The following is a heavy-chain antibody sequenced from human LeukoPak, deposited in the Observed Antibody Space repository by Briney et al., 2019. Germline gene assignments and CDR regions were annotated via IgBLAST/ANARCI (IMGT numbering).Heavy chain of an antibody. CDR2: INGGSSGST. Sequence: GGSLRLSCAASGFTFSDYAMSWVRQAPGKGLKWLSVINGGSSGSTYYADSDTGRFTVSRDNSKNTLYLQINSLRAEDTAVYYCAKDQGTYGPYYFDYWGQGTLVTVSS. J-gene: IGHJ4*02. CDR3: AKDQGTYGPYYFDY. D-gene: IGHD3-10*01. CDR1: GFTFSDYA. V-gene: IGHV3-23*01.